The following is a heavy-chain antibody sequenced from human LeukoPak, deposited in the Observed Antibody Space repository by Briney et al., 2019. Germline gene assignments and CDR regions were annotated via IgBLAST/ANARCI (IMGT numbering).Heavy chain of an antibody. CDR3: GKTSGRYWNYFDY. CDR2: ISTSGGRT. Sequence: GGSLRLSCAASGFTFSTYAMIWVRQAPGKGLEWVSGISTSGGRTFYADSVKGRFTLSRDNSKSTLYLQMNSLRAEDTAVYYCGKTSGRYWNYFDYWGQGTLVTVSS. CDR1: GFTFSTYA. V-gene: IGHV3-23*01. J-gene: IGHJ4*02. D-gene: IGHD1-26*01.